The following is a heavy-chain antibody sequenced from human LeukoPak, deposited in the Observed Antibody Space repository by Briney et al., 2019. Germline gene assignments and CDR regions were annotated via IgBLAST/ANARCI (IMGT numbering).Heavy chain of an antibody. CDR1: GFTFSSYE. CDR3: ARDRAVTAIRNGFDY. J-gene: IGHJ4*02. V-gene: IGHV3-48*03. D-gene: IGHD2-21*02. CDR2: ISSSGSTI. Sequence: VGSLRLSCAASGFTFSSYEMNWVRQAPGKGLEWVSYISSSGSTIYYADSVKGRFTISRDNAKNSLYLQMNSLRAEDTAVYYCARDRAVTAIRNGFDYWGQGTLVTVSS.